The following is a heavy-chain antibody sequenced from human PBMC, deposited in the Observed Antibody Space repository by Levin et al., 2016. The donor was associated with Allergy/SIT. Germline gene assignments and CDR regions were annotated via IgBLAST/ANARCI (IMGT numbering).Heavy chain of an antibody. D-gene: IGHD5-18*01. V-gene: IGHV3-33*06. CDR2: IWYDGSNK. J-gene: IGHJ6*02. Sequence: VRQAPGKGLEWVAVIWYDGSNKYYADSVKGRFTISRDNSKNTLYLQMNSLRAEDTAVYYCAKDTSGYSYGLGSRTYGMDVWGQGTTVTVSS. CDR3: AKDTSGYSYGLGSRTYGMDV.